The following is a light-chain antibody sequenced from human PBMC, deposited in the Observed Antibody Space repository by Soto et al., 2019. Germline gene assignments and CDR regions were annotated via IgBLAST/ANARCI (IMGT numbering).Light chain of an antibody. CDR1: QSVNNN. CDR3: QHYNRWPLT. V-gene: IGKV3-15*01. J-gene: IGKJ4*01. CDR2: GAS. Sequence: IVISQSVTALSVTPGAIVTHSCRASQSVNNNWAWYQQKPGQAPRLLIYGASTRAAGIPASFSGSGSGTEFTLTISSLQSEDFGVYYCQHYNRWPLTFGGGTRWIS.